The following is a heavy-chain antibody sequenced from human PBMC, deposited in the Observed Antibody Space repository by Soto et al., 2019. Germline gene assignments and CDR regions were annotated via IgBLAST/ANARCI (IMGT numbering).Heavy chain of an antibody. J-gene: IGHJ4*02. Sequence: EVQLVESGGGLVQPGRSLRLSCAASGFTFDDYAMHWVRQAPGKGLEWVSGISWNSGSIGYADSVKGRFTISRDNAKNYLYLQMNSLRAEDTALYYCAKDDVTMVRGVIRHWGQGTLVTVSS. CDR2: ISWNSGSI. CDR3: AKDDVTMVRGVIRH. CDR1: GFTFDDYA. V-gene: IGHV3-9*01. D-gene: IGHD3-10*01.